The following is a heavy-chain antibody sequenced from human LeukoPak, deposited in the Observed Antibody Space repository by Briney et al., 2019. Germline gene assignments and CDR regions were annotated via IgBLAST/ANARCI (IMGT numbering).Heavy chain of an antibody. Sequence: PGGSLRLSCAASGFTVSSNYMSWVRQAPGKGLEWVSVIYSGGSTYYADSVKGRFTISRDNAKNSLYLQMNSLRAEDTALYYCARDAIVEDNAFDIWGQGTMVTVSS. J-gene: IGHJ3*02. D-gene: IGHD3-22*01. CDR1: GFTVSSNY. CDR2: IYSGGST. CDR3: ARDAIVEDNAFDI. V-gene: IGHV3-53*01.